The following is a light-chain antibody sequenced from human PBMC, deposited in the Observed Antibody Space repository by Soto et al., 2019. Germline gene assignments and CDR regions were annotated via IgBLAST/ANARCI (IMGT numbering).Light chain of an antibody. CDR3: KQYDTYRSFT. Sequence: DIQVTQSPSTLSASVGDRVIITCRTSQTIRGWLAWYQQKPGRAPKLLIYKASNLESGVPSRFSGSGSGTEFVLTISSLQPDDFATYYCKQYDTYRSFTFGPGTRVDI. J-gene: IGKJ3*01. V-gene: IGKV1-5*03. CDR2: KAS. CDR1: QTIRGW.